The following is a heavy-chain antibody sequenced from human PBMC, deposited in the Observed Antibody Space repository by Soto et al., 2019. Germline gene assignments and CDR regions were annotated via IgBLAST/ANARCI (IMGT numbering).Heavy chain of an antibody. J-gene: IGHJ4*02. V-gene: IGHV3-21*04. CDR1: GFTFSSYS. Sequence: GGSLRLSCAASGFTFSSYSMNWVRQAPGKGLEWVSSISSSSSYIYYADSVKGRFTISRDNAKNSLYLQMNSLRAEDTAVYYCAKGDFDWLLYFDYWGQGTLVTVSS. CDR2: ISSSSSYI. D-gene: IGHD3-9*01. CDR3: AKGDFDWLLYFDY.